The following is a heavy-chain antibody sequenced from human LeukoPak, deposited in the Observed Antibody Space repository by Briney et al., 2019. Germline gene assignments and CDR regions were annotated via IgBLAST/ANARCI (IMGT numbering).Heavy chain of an antibody. J-gene: IGHJ6*02. Sequence: ASVKVSCTASGYTFTSYGISWVRQAPGQGLEWMGWISAYNGNTNYAQKLQGRVTMTTDTSTSTAYMELRSLRSDDTAVYYCARANYYDSSGYYYHYYYYGMDVWGQGTTVTVSS. CDR2: ISAYNGNT. V-gene: IGHV1-18*01. D-gene: IGHD3-22*01. CDR3: ARANYYDSSGYYYHYYYYGMDV. CDR1: GYTFTSYG.